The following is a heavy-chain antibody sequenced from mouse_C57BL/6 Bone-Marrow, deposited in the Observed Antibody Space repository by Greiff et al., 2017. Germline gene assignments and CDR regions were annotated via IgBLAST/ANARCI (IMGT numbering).Heavy chain of an antibody. D-gene: IGHD2-4*01. Sequence: VQLQQSDAELVKPGASVKISCKVSGYTFTDHSINWMKQRPGQGLEWIGYIYPRDGSTKYNEKFKGKATLTADKSSSTAYMRLNSLTSEDSAVYFCARRYDYGGAWFAYGGQGNRATVSA. V-gene: IGHV1-78*01. CDR1: GYTFTDHS. CDR2: IYPRDGST. CDR3: ARRYDYGGAWFAY. J-gene: IGHJ3*01.